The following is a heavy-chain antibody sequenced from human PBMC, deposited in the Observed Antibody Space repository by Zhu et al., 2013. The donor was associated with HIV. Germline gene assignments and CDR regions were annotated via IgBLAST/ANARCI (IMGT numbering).Heavy chain of an antibody. CDR1: GYTFTSYA. Sequence: QVQLVQSGAEVKKPGASVKVSCKASGYTFTSYAMHWVRQAPGQRLEWMGWINAGNGNTKYSQKFQGRVTITRDTSASTAYMELSSLRSEDTAVYYCASRVPPADPYYYYGMDVWGQGTTVTVSS. J-gene: IGHJ6*02. D-gene: IGHD3-10*01. CDR2: INAGNGNT. V-gene: IGHV1-3*01. CDR3: ASRVPPADPYYYYGMDV.